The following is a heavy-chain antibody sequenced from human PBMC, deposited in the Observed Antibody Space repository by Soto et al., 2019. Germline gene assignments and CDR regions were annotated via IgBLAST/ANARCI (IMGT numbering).Heavy chain of an antibody. V-gene: IGHV4-59*07. CDR2: VSYSGKT. CDR3: ARQQYTVVTALDV. Sequence: QVQLQESGPGLVKTSDTLSLTCTVSGGSITPYYWSWIRQPPGEGLEWIGYVSYSGKTGYNPSLKSRVSMSIDTSKNEFSLKLTSLTAADAATYYCARQQYTVVTALDVWGQGTTVSVSS. CDR1: GGSITPYY. J-gene: IGHJ3*01. D-gene: IGHD2-21*02.